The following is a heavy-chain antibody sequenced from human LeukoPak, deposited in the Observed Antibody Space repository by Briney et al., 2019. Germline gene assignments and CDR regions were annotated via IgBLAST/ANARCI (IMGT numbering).Heavy chain of an antibody. CDR2: ISGSGDNS. D-gene: IGHD1-26*01. CDR1: GFTFSSYA. V-gene: IGHV3-23*01. Sequence: GGSLRLSCAASGFTFSSYAMHWVRQAPGKGLEWVSGISGSGDNSYSADSVKGRFTISRDNSKNTLYLQMNSLRAEDTAVYYCAKDWGGSYYGNAFDIWGQGTMLTVSS. J-gene: IGHJ3*02. CDR3: AKDWGGSYYGNAFDI.